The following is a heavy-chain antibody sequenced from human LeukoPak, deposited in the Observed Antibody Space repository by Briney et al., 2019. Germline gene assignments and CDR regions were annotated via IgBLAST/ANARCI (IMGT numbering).Heavy chain of an antibody. CDR2: IYHSGTT. CDR3: ARQGGSNSPYYYYYMDV. Sequence: SETPSLTCAVSGYSISSGYYWGWFRRPPGKGPEWIGWIYHSGTTYYNPTLKSRVTISVDTSKNQFSPMISSVTAADTAVYYCARQGGSNSPYYYYYMDVWGKGTTVTVSS. D-gene: IGHD6-13*01. J-gene: IGHJ6*03. V-gene: IGHV4-38-2*01. CDR1: GYSISSGYY.